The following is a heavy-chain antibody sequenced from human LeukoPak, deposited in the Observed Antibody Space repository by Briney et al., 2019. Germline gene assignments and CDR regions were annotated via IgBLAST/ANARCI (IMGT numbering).Heavy chain of an antibody. CDR2: MNPNSGNT. CDR1: GGTFSSYA. D-gene: IGHD2-2*01. J-gene: IGHJ4*02. CDR3: ARGSGSSTSLDY. Sequence: GSSVKVSCKASGGTFSSYAISWVRQAPGQGLEWMGWMNPNSGNTGYAQKFQGRVTMTRNTSISTAYMELSSLRSEDTAVYYCARGSGSSTSLDYWGQGTLVTVSS. V-gene: IGHV1-8*02.